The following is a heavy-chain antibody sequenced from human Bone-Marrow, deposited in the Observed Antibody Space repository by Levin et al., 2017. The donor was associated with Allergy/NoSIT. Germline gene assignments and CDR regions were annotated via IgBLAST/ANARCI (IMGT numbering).Heavy chain of an antibody. Sequence: GESLKISCAASGFTFSSYGMHWVRQAPGKGLEWVAVISYDGSNKYYADSVKGRFTISRDNSKNTLYLQMNSLRAEDMAVYYCANRRSPGGGFDYWGQGTLVTVSS. D-gene: IGHD1-26*01. CDR2: ISYDGSNK. V-gene: IGHV3-30*18. J-gene: IGHJ4*02. CDR3: ANRRSPGGGFDY. CDR1: GFTFSSYG.